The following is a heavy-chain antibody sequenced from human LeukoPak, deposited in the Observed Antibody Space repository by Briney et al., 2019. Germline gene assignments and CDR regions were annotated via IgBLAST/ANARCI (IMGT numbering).Heavy chain of an antibody. Sequence: PSETLSLTCALYGGSFSGYYWSWIRQPPGKGLEWIGEINHSGSTNYNPSLKSRVTISVDTSKNQFSLKLSSVTAADTAVYYCARGPGYGDYDPDYFDYWGQGTLVTVSS. J-gene: IGHJ4*02. CDR1: GGSFSGYY. CDR3: ARGPGYGDYDPDYFDY. CDR2: INHSGST. V-gene: IGHV4-34*01. D-gene: IGHD4-17*01.